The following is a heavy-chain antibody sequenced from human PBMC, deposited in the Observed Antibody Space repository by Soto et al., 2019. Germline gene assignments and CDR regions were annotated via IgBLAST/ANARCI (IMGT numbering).Heavy chain of an antibody. CDR1: GFTFSSYA. Sequence: PGGSLRLSCAASGFTFSSYAMSWVRQAPGKGLEWVSAISGSGGSTYYADSVKGRFTISRDNSKNTLYLQMNSLRAEDTAVYYCAKDRITMVRGVTLDIDAFDIWGQGTMVTVSS. V-gene: IGHV3-23*01. J-gene: IGHJ3*02. D-gene: IGHD3-10*01. CDR2: ISGSGGST. CDR3: AKDRITMVRGVTLDIDAFDI.